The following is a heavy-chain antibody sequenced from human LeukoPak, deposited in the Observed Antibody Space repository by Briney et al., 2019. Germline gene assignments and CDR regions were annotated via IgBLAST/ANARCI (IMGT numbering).Heavy chain of an antibody. J-gene: IGHJ4*02. V-gene: IGHV4-34*01. CDR1: GGSFSGYY. CDR3: AKDIGTGLRGSYFDY. CDR2: INHSGST. Sequence: SETLSLTCAVYGGSFSGYYWSWIRQPPGKGLEWIGEINHSGSTNYNPSLKSRVTISVDTSKNQFSLKLSSVTAADTAVYYCAKDIGTGLRGSYFDYWGQGTLVTVSS. D-gene: IGHD3/OR15-3a*01.